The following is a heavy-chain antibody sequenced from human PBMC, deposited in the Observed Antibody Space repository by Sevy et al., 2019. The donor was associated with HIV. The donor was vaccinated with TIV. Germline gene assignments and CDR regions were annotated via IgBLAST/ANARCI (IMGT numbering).Heavy chain of an antibody. D-gene: IGHD4-4*01. Sequence: GGSLRLSCTASGFTFGDYAMSWFRQAPGKGLEWVGFIRSKGYGGTTEYAASVKGRFTISREDSKSIAYVQMNSLKTEDTAVYYCARGPRGNYVFDYWGQGTLVTVSS. CDR3: ARGPRGNYVFDY. J-gene: IGHJ4*02. V-gene: IGHV3-49*03. CDR2: IRSKGYGGTT. CDR1: GFTFGDYA.